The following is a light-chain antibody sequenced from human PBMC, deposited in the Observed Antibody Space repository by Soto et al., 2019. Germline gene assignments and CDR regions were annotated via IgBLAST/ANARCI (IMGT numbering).Light chain of an antibody. J-gene: IGKJ3*01. CDR3: QQYNSYSQFT. Sequence: DIQMTQSPSTLSASVGERVTITCRASQSIKNWLAWYQQKPGEAPKLLIYKASTLESGVPSRFSGSGSGTEFTLTISCLQPDDVATYHCQQYNSYSQFTFGPGTKVDIK. CDR2: KAS. CDR1: QSIKNW. V-gene: IGKV1-5*03.